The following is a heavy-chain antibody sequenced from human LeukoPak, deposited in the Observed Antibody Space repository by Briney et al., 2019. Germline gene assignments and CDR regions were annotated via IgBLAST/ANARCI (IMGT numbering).Heavy chain of an antibody. D-gene: IGHD3-16*01. J-gene: IGHJ6*02. CDR1: GYTFTGYY. V-gene: IGHV1-8*02. CDR2: MNPNSGNT. Sequence: GASVKVSCKASGYTFTGYYMHWVRQAPGQGLEWMGWMNPNSGNTGYAQKFRGRVTMTRNTSISTAYMELSSLRSEDTAVYYCARDPNEYWGYGMAVWGQGTTVTVSS. CDR3: ARDPNEYWGYGMAV.